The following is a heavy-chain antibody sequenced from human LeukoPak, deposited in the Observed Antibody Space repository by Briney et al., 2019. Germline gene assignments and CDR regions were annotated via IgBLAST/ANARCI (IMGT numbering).Heavy chain of an antibody. D-gene: IGHD2-15*01. CDR2: ISWNSGSI. J-gene: IGHJ6*03. Sequence: GRSLRLSCAASGFTFDDYAMHWVRQAPGKGLEWVSGISWNSGSIGYADSVKGRFTISRDNAKNTLYLQMNSLRAEDTAVYYCARDSAAYYYYYMDVWGKGTTVTISS. V-gene: IGHV3-9*01. CDR3: ARDSAAYYYYYMDV. CDR1: GFTFDDYA.